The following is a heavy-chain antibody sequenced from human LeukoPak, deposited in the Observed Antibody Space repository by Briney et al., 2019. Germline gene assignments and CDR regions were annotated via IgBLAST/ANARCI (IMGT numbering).Heavy chain of an antibody. V-gene: IGHV3-15*01. J-gene: IGHJ4*02. CDR3: ASSIAVAGTLDY. CDR1: GFTFSNAW. CDR2: IKSKTDGGTT. Sequence: GSLRLSCAASGFTFSNAWISWVRQAPGKGLEWVFRIKSKTDGGTTDYAAPVKGRFTISRDDSKNTLYLQMNSLKTEDTAVYYCASSIAVAGTLDYWGQGTLVTVSS. D-gene: IGHD6-19*01.